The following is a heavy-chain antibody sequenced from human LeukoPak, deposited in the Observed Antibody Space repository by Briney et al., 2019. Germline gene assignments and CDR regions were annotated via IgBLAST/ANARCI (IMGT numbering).Heavy chain of an antibody. V-gene: IGHV1-18*01. Sequence: ASVKVSCKASGYIFSSSGIIWGRPGPGQGLRCMGWISAHNGNTNYAQKLQGRVTLTPDTSTSTVYMELRSLRSDDTAVYYCARAQTTLLLDYWGQGPLVTVSS. J-gene: IGHJ4*02. D-gene: IGHD4-11*01. CDR2: ISAHNGNT. CDR3: ARAQTTLLLDY. CDR1: GYIFSSSG.